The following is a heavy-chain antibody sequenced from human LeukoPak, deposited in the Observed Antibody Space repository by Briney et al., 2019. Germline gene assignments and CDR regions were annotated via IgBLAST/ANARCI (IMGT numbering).Heavy chain of an antibody. Sequence: ASVKVSCKASGYTFTNYDINWVRQATGHGLEWLGWMNPDSGVTGYSQKFQGRVTITRDTSISTAYMELSSLISEDTAVYYCARISSKSDDAFDIWGQGTMVTVTS. CDR2: MNPDSGVT. CDR3: ARISSKSDDAFDI. CDR1: GYTFTNYD. J-gene: IGHJ3*02. D-gene: IGHD2-2*01. V-gene: IGHV1-8*03.